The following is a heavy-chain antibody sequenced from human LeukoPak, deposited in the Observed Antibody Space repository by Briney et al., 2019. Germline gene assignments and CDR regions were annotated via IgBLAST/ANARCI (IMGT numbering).Heavy chain of an antibody. CDR2: IKVDGSEI. D-gene: IGHD2-8*01. CDR3: TRDRQGPRLYEMDI. Sequence: GGSLRLSCVASGFTFSTYWMSWVRQAPGKGPEWVANIKVDGSEIYYVDSVKGRFTISRDNAKNSLYLQMNSLRAEDAAVYYCTRDRQGPRLYEMDIWGQGTTVTVSS. CDR1: GFTFSTYW. V-gene: IGHV3-7*01. J-gene: IGHJ6*02.